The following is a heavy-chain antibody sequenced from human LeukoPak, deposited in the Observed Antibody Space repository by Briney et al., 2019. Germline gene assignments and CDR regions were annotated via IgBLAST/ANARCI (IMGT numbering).Heavy chain of an antibody. V-gene: IGHV4-4*07. J-gene: IGHJ6*03. CDR1: GGSISSYY. CDR2: IYTSGST. Sequence: PSETLSLTCTVSGGSISSYYWSWIRQPAGKGLEWIGRIYTSGSTNYNPSLTSRVTMSVDTSKNQFSLKLSSVTAADTAVYYCARDRVIDYGDPYYYYYMDVWGKGTTVTVSS. D-gene: IGHD4-17*01. CDR3: ARDRVIDYGDPYYYYYMDV.